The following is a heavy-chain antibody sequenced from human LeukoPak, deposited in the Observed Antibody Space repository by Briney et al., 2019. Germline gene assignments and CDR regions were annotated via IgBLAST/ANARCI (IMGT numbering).Heavy chain of an antibody. CDR3: AREDRYTSGSFDY. D-gene: IGHD6-19*01. CDR1: GFTVSSNN. Sequence: GGSLRLSCAASGFTVSSNNMNWVRQAPGKGLDWVSGIYSGDNTYYADSVKGRFTISRDNSENTLYLQMNSLTAEDTAVYSCAREDRYTSGSFDYWGQGTLVTVSS. J-gene: IGHJ4*02. CDR2: IYSGDNT. V-gene: IGHV3-66*02.